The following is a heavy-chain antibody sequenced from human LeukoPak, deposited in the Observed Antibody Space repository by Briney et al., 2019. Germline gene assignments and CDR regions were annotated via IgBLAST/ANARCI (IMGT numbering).Heavy chain of an antibody. CDR2: ISAYNGNT. CDR1: GYTFTGYG. V-gene: IGHV1-18*01. J-gene: IGHJ4*02. Sequence: ASVKVSCKASGYTFTGYGISWVRQAPGQGLEWMGWISAYNGNTNYAQKLQGRVTMTTDTSTSTAYMELRSLRSDDTAVYYCARDLAVAGELDYWGQGTLVTVSS. CDR3: ARDLAVAGELDY. D-gene: IGHD6-19*01.